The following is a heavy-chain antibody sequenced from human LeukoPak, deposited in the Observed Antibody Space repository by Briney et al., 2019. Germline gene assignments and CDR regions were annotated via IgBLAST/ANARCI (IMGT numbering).Heavy chain of an antibody. Sequence: GRSLRLSCAASGFTFSSYSMNWVRQAPGKGLEWVSSISSSSSYIYYADSVKGRFTISRDNAKNSLYLQMNSLRAEDTAVYCCARVVVIGPYYFDYWGQGTLVTVSS. D-gene: IGHD3-22*01. CDR3: ARVVVIGPYYFDY. J-gene: IGHJ4*02. V-gene: IGHV3-21*01. CDR1: GFTFSSYS. CDR2: ISSSSSYI.